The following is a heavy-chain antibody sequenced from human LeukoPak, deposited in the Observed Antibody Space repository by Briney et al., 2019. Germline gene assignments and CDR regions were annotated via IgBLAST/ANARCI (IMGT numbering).Heavy chain of an antibody. CDR3: ARIGLEMYYGSGSYEAFDP. D-gene: IGHD3-10*01. CDR2: IIPIFGTA. V-gene: IGHV1-69*13. J-gene: IGHJ5*02. Sequence: SVKVSCKASGGTFSSYAISWVRQAPGQGLEWMGEIIPIFGTANYAQKFQGRVTITADESTRTAYMELSSLRSEDTAVYYCARIGLEMYYGSGSYEAFDPWGQGTLVTVSS. CDR1: GGTFSSYA.